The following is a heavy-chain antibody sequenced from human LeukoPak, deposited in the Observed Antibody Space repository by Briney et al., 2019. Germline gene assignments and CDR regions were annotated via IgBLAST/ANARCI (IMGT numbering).Heavy chain of an antibody. J-gene: IGHJ4*02. D-gene: IGHD3-22*01. CDR1: GGSISSSNW. CDR2: IYYSGST. Sequence: SGTLSLTCAVSGGSISSSNWWSWVRQPPGKGLEWIGYIYYSGSTYYNPSLKSRVTISVDTSKNQFSLKLSSVTAADTAVYYCAADSSDYYYQVDYWGQGTLVTVSS. V-gene: IGHV4-4*02. CDR3: AADSSDYYYQVDY.